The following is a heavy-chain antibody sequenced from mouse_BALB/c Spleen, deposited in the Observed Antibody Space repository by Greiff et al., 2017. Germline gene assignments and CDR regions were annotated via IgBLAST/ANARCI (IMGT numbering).Heavy chain of an antibody. CDR2: ISYSGST. V-gene: IGHV3-2*02. Sequence: DVQLQESGPGLVKPSQSLSLTCTVTGYSITSDYAWNWIRQFPGNKLEWMGYISYSGSTSYNPSLKSRISITRDTSKNQFFLQLNSVTTEDTATYYCARRGNAMDYWGQGTSVTVSS. J-gene: IGHJ4*01. CDR3: ARRGNAMDY. CDR1: GYSITSDYA.